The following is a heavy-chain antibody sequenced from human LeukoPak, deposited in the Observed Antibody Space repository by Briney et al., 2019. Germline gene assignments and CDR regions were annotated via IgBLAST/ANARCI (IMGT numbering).Heavy chain of an antibody. V-gene: IGHV4-59*01. CDR1: GGSISSYY. CDR3: ARGGGYYDSSPFDY. CDR2: IYHSGST. J-gene: IGHJ4*02. D-gene: IGHD3-22*01. Sequence: SETLSLTCTVSGGSISSYYWSWIRQLPGKGLEWIGYIYHSGSTNYNPSLKSRVTISVDTSKNQFSLKLSSVTAADTAVYYCARGGGYYDSSPFDYWGQGTLVTVSS.